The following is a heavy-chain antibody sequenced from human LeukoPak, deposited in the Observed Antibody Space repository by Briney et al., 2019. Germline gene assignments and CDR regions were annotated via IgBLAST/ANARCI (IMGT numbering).Heavy chain of an antibody. CDR1: GGSISSYY. J-gene: IGHJ4*02. CDR2: IYTSGST. V-gene: IGHV4-4*07. Sequence: PSETLPLTCTVSGGSISSYYWSWIRQPAGKGLEWIGRIYTSGSTNYNPSLKSRVTMSVDTSENQFSLKLSSVTAADTAVYYCARATGDWTPYYFDYWGQGTLVTVSS. D-gene: IGHD2-21*02. CDR3: ARATGDWTPYYFDY.